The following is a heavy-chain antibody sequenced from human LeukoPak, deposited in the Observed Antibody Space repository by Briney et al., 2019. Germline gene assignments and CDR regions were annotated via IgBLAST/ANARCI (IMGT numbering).Heavy chain of an antibody. CDR3: ARNILELRENWFDP. V-gene: IGHV4-4*07. D-gene: IGHD1-7*01. CDR2: IYASGST. Sequence: PSETLSLTCTVSGGSISSYYWSWIRQPAGKGLEWIGRIYASGSTNYNPSLKSRVTMSVDTSKNQFSLKLSSVTAADTAVYYCARNILELRENWFDPWGQGTLVTVSS. CDR1: GGSISSYY. J-gene: IGHJ5*02.